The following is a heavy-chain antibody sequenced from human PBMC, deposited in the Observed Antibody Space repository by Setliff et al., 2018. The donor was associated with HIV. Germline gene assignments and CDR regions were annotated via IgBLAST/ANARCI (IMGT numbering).Heavy chain of an antibody. CDR1: GGSFSGYY. Sequence: SSETLSLTCAVYGGSFSGYYWSWIRQPPGKGLGWIGEINHDRTTNYNPSLKSRVTISVDTSKNQFSLTLNSVTAADTAVYYCARGSRQLTIFGVVFKTNYYFMDVWGKGTAVTVSS. V-gene: IGHV4-34*01. D-gene: IGHD3-3*01. J-gene: IGHJ6*03. CDR3: ARGSRQLTIFGVVFKTNYYFMDV. CDR2: INHDRTT.